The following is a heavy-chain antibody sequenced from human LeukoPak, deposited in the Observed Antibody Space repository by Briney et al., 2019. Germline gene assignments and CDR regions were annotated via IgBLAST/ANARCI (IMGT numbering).Heavy chain of an antibody. D-gene: IGHD2-2*02. CDR3: ARVGVVVPAAIGWFDP. CDR1: GFTVSSNY. Sequence: GGSLRLSCAASGFTVSSNYMSWVRQAPGKGLEWVSVIYSGGSTYYAASVKGRFTISIDNSKNTLYLQMNSLRAEDTAVYYCARVGVVVPAAIGWFDPWGQGTLVTVSS. V-gene: IGHV3-53*01. CDR2: IYSGGST. J-gene: IGHJ5*02.